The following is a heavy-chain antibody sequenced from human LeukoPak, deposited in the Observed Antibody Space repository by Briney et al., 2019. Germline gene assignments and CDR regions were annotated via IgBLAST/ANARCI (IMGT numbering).Heavy chain of an antibody. D-gene: IGHD4-17*01. J-gene: IGHJ3*02. Sequence: GGSLRLSCAASGFTFSSFWMHWVRQAPGKGLVWVSRINSDGSSTNYADSVKGRFTISRDNARNTLYLQMNSLRAEDTAMYYCARDGDYGDNPYAFDIWGQGTKVAVSS. CDR2: INSDGSST. CDR1: GFTFSSFW. V-gene: IGHV3-74*01. CDR3: ARDGDYGDNPYAFDI.